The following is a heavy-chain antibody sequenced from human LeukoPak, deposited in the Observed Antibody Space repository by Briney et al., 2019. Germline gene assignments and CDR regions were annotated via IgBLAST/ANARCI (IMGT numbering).Heavy chain of an antibody. V-gene: IGHV1-8*01. Sequence: GASVKVSCKASGYTFTTYDILWVRQATGQGLEWMGWMSPNSGNTVYSQKFQGRVTMTRTSSVSTAYMELSSLTSEDTAVYYCARAHSSGWYWGYPWFDPWGQGTLVTVSS. J-gene: IGHJ5*02. CDR3: ARAHSSGWYWGYPWFDP. CDR2: MSPNSGNT. CDR1: GYTFTTYD. D-gene: IGHD6-19*01.